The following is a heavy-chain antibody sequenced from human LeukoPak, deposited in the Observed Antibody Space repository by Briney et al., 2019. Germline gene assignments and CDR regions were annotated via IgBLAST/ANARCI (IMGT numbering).Heavy chain of an antibody. CDR2: ISWDGGST. CDR3: AKDTDSILSYFDY. CDR1: GFTFDDYT. D-gene: IGHD3-3*01. J-gene: IGHJ4*02. V-gene: IGHV3-43*01. Sequence: GGSLRLSCAASGFTFDDYTMHWVRQAPGKGLEWVSLISWDGGSTYYADSVKGRFTISRDNSKNSLYLQMNSLRTEDTALYYCAKDTDSILSYFDYWGQGTLVTVSS.